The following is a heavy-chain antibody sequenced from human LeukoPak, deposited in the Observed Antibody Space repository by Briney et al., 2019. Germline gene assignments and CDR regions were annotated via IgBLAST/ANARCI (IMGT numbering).Heavy chain of an antibody. J-gene: IGHJ5*02. D-gene: IGHD2-2*01. CDR1: GYTFTGYY. Sequence: ASVKVSCKASGYTFTGYYMHWVRQAPGQGLEWMGWINPNSGATNYAQKFQGRVTMTRDTSITTAYMELSRLRSDDTAVYYCAREVRSTTSCSNWFDPWGQGTLVTVSS. CDR3: AREVRSTTSCSNWFDP. V-gene: IGHV1-2*02. CDR2: INPNSGAT.